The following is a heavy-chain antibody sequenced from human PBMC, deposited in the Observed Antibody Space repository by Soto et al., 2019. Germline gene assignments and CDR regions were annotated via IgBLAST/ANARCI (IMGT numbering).Heavy chain of an antibody. Sequence: GGSLRLSCAASGFTFSSYSMNWVRQAPGKGLEWVSSISSSSSYIYYADSVKGRFTISRDNAKNSLYLQMNSLRAEDTAVYYCARDNLWFGELFPFDYWGQGTLVTVSS. V-gene: IGHV3-21*01. J-gene: IGHJ4*02. D-gene: IGHD3-10*01. CDR2: ISSSSSYI. CDR3: ARDNLWFGELFPFDY. CDR1: GFTFSSYS.